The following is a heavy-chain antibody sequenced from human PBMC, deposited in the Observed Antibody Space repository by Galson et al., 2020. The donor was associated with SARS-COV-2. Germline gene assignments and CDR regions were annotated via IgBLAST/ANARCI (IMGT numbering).Heavy chain of an antibody. CDR1: GFTFSSYG. CDR2: ISYDGSNK. V-gene: IGHV3-30*03. J-gene: IGHJ4*02. Sequence: GESLKISCAASGFTFSSYGMHWVRQAPGKGLEWVAVISYDGSNKYYADSVKGRFTISRDNSKNTLYLQMNSLRAEDTAVYYCASPRSHYGDYFLGFDYWGQGTRVTVSS. CDR3: ASPRSHYGDYFLGFDY. D-gene: IGHD4-17*01.